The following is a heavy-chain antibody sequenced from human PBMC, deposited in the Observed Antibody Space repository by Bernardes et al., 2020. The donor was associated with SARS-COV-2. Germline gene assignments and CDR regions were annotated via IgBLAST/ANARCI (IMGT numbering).Heavy chain of an antibody. V-gene: IGHV1-18*01. Sequence: ASVKVSCKASGYTFTSYGISWVRQAPGQGLEWMGWISAYNGNTNYAQKLQGRVTMTTDTSTSTAYMELRSLRSDDTAVYYCARATGGIVVVVAATGDYWGQGTLVTVSS. CDR3: ARATGGIVVVVAATGDY. J-gene: IGHJ4*02. CDR2: ISAYNGNT. D-gene: IGHD2-15*01. CDR1: GYTFTSYG.